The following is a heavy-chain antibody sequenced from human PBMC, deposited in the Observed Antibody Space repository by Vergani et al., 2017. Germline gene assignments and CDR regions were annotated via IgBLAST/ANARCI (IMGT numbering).Heavy chain of an antibody. J-gene: IGHJ6*02. CDR1: GGSFSGYY. CDR2: INHSGST. CDR3: ARRPCYYDSSGYSKYYYYGMDV. D-gene: IGHD3-22*01. Sequence: QVQLQQWGAGLLKPSETLSLTCAVYGGSFSGYYWSWIRQPPGKGLEWSGEINHSGSTNYNPYLKSPVTISVDTPKNQFSLKLSSVTAADTAVYYCARRPCYYDSSGYSKYYYYGMDVWGQGTTVTVSS. V-gene: IGHV4-34*01.